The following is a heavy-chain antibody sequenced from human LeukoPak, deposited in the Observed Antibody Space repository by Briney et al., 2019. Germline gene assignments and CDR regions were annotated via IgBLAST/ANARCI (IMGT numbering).Heavy chain of an antibody. J-gene: IGHJ5*02. CDR3: ARGGYCRSTSCPELVRGLDP. Sequence: GGSLRPSCAASGFTFSSYAMSWVRQAPGKGLEWVSALNGSGGSTGYAVSVNGRFTISRNNSKNSLYLQMNSLRAEDKAVYYLARGGYCRSTSCPELVRGLDPWGQGTLVTVSS. CDR1: GFTFSSYA. V-gene: IGHV3-23*01. D-gene: IGHD2-2*01. CDR2: LNGSGGST.